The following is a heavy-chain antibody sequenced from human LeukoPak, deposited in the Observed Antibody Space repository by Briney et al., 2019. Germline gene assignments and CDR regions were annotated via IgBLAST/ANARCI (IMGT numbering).Heavy chain of an antibody. V-gene: IGHV1-69*13. D-gene: IGHD3-22*01. Sequence: SVRVSCKASGGTFSSYAISWVRQAPGQGLEWMGGIIPIFGTANYAQKFQGRVTITADESTSTAYMELSSLRSEDTAVYYCARGPYDSSGYPYWGQGTLVTVSS. CDR2: IIPIFGTA. CDR3: ARGPYDSSGYPY. CDR1: GGTFSSYA. J-gene: IGHJ4*02.